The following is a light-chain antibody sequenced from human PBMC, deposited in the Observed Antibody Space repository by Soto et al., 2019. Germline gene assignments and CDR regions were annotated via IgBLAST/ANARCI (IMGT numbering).Light chain of an antibody. J-gene: IGKJ1*01. CDR2: AAS. CDR1: QGISSY. V-gene: IGKV1-9*01. CDR3: QQLNSWT. Sequence: DIQLTQSPSFLSASVGDRVTITCRASQGISSYLAWYQQKPGKAPKLLIYAASTLQSGVPSRFSGSGSGTEFTLTISSLQPEDFATYYCQQLNSWTFGQGTKVDIK.